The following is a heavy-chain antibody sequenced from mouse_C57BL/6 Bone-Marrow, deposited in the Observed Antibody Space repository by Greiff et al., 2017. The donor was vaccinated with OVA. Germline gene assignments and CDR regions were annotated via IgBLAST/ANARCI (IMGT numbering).Heavy chain of an antibody. CDR3: TEVVTTVVPFDY. D-gene: IGHD1-1*01. V-gene: IGHV1-15*01. J-gene: IGHJ2*01. Sequence: QVQLQQSGAELVRPGASVTLSCKASGYPFPDYEMHWVKQTPVHGLEWIGAIDPETGGPAYNQKFKGKAILTADKSSSTAYMERRGLTSEDSPVYYGTEVVTTVVPFDYWGQGTTLTVSA. CDR1: GYPFPDYE. CDR2: IDPETGGP.